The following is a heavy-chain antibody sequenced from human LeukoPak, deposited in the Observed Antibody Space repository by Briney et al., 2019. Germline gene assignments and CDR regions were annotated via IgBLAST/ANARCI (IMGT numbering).Heavy chain of an antibody. D-gene: IGHD3-22*01. CDR2: ISSSSSYI. J-gene: IGHJ4*02. CDR3: ARENYDSSGYDY. V-gene: IGHV3-21*01. CDR1: GFTFSNYN. Sequence: GGSLRLSCAVSGFTFSNYNMNWVRQAPGKGLEWVSFISSSSSYIYYADSVKGRFTISRDNAKNSLYLQMNSLRAEDTAVYYCARENYDSSGYDYWGQGTLVTVSS.